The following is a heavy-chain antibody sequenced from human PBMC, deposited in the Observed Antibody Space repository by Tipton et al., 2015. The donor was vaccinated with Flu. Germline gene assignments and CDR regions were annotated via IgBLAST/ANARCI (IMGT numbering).Heavy chain of an antibody. V-gene: IGHV3-33*01. Sequence: SLRLSCAASGFTFSSYGMHWVRQAPGKGLEWVAVIWYDGSNKYYADSVKGRFTISRDNSKNTLYLQMNSLRAEDTAVYYCARDLGLRFGLDYWGQGTLVTVSS. J-gene: IGHJ4*02. CDR3: ARDLGLRFGLDY. D-gene: IGHD3-3*01. CDR2: IWYDGSNK. CDR1: GFTFSSYG.